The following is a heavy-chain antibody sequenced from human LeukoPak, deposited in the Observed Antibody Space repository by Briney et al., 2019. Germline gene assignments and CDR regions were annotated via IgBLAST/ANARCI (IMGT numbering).Heavy chain of an antibody. J-gene: IGHJ4*02. CDR1: GYTFTGYY. V-gene: IGHV1-2*02. Sequence: GASVKVSCKASGYTFTGYYMHWVRQAPGQGLEWMGWINPNSGGTNYAQKFQGRVTMTRDTSISTAYMELSRLRSDDTAVYYCARARPAVPAALDYWGQGTLVTVSS. CDR3: ARARPAVPAALDY. CDR2: INPNSGGT. D-gene: IGHD2-2*01.